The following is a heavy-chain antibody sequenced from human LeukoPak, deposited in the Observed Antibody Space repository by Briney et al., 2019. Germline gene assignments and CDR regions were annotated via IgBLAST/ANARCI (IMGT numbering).Heavy chain of an antibody. V-gene: IGHV4-39*07. Sequence: PSETLSLTCTVSGGSISSSSYYWGWIRQPPGKGLEWIGSIYYSGSTYYNPSLKSRVTISVDTSKNQFSLKLSSVTAADTAVYYCARRPFGEFDYWGQGTLVTVSS. J-gene: IGHJ4*02. CDR2: IYYSGST. CDR1: GGSISSSSYY. D-gene: IGHD3-10*01. CDR3: ARRPFGEFDY.